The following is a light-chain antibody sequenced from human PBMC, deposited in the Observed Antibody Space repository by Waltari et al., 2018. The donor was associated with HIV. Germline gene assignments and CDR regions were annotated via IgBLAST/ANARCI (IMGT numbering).Light chain of an antibody. CDR2: GKN. Sequence: SELTQDPAVSVALGQTVRITCQGDSLRNYYATSYQQKPGQAPVLVIYGKNNRPSGIPDRFSGSSSGNTASLTITATQADDEADYYCNSWDTNPEGVVFGGGTKLTVL. CDR1: SLRNYY. V-gene: IGLV3-19*01. CDR3: NSWDTNPEGVV. J-gene: IGLJ3*02.